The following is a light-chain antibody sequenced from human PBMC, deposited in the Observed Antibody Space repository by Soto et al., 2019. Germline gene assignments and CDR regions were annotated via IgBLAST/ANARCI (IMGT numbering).Light chain of an antibody. CDR2: LEGSGSY. J-gene: IGLJ3*02. Sequence: QPVLTQSSSASASLGSSVKFTCTLSSGHSSYIIAWHQQQPGKAPRYLMKLEGSGSYNKGSGVPDRFSGSSSGADRYLTISNLQFEDEADYYCETWDSNIWVFGGGTKLNVL. CDR3: ETWDSNIWV. CDR1: SGHSSYI. V-gene: IGLV4-60*02.